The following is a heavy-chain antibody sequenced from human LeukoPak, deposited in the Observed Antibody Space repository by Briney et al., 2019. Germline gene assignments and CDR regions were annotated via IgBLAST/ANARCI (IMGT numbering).Heavy chain of an antibody. Sequence: GGSLRLSCAASGFTFSSYTMNWVRQAPGKGLEGVSSMICRSYYIYHAHSVKGRFTIPRDNAKNSLYLQMNSLRAEDTAVYYCARDTYDILTGYYKWAFDIWGQGTMVTVSS. CDR3: ARDTYDILTGYYKWAFDI. J-gene: IGHJ3*02. CDR2: MICRSYYI. D-gene: IGHD3-9*01. V-gene: IGHV3-21*06. CDR1: GFTFSSYT.